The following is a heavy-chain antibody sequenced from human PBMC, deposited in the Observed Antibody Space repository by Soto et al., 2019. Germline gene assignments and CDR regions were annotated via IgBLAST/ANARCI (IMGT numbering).Heavy chain of an antibody. CDR3: ARYVIRACSGGSCRFDS. Sequence: QVQLVQSGAEVKKPGASVKVSCKASGYTFTSYGISWVRQAPGPGLEWMGWISADNGNTNYAQKLQGRVTMTTDTSTSTACMALRIMRSDDTAVYYLARYVIRACSGGSCRFDSCGQGTLGTVSA. CDR1: GYTFTSYG. V-gene: IGHV1-18*01. J-gene: IGHJ4*02. CDR2: ISADNGNT. D-gene: IGHD2-15*01.